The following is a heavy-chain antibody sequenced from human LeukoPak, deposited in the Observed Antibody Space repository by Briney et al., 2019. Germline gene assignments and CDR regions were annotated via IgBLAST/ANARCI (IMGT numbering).Heavy chain of an antibody. Sequence: ASVKVSCKAFGYTFTSNYMHWVRQAPGQGPEWMGVISPSGGSTTYAQKFQGRVTITADKSTSTAYMELSSLRSEDTAVYYCARDVTRIAAAGTGGFDYWGQGTLVTVSS. CDR3: ARDVTRIAAAGTGGFDY. CDR2: ISPSGGST. D-gene: IGHD6-13*01. V-gene: IGHV1-46*01. CDR1: GYTFTSNY. J-gene: IGHJ4*02.